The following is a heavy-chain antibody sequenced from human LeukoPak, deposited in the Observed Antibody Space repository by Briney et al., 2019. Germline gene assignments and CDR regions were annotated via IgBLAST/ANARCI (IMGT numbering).Heavy chain of an antibody. CDR1: GGSISSGSYY. D-gene: IGHD3-10*01. V-gene: IGHV4-61*02. Sequence: KPSETLSLTCAVSGGSISSGSYYWSWIRQPAGKGLEWIGRIYTSGTTNYNPSLKSRVTMSVDTSKNQFSLKLSSVTAADTAVYFCARGPRGEHYFNYWGQGTLVTASS. CDR3: ARGPRGEHYFNY. CDR2: IYTSGTT. J-gene: IGHJ4*02.